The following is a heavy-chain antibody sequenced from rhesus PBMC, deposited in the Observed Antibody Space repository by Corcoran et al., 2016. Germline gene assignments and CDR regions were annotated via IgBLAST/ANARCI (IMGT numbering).Heavy chain of an antibody. V-gene: IGHV4S7*01. CDR2: IFGSIGSN. CDR3: ARAYCTGSGCYFDY. D-gene: IGHD2-21*01. J-gene: IGHJ4*01. Sequence: QLQLQESGPGLVKPSETLSLTCAVSGGSISGGYGWSWIRQPPGKGLEWIGHIFGSIGSNYYNPSLKSRVTISTDTSKNQFSLKLSSVTAADTAVYYCARAYCTGSGCYFDYWGQGVLVTVSS. CDR1: GGSISGGYG.